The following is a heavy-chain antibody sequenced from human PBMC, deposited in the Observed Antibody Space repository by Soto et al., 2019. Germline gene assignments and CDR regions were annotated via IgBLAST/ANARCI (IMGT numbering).Heavy chain of an antibody. CDR3: ATRTDYYYGSGSLGGMDV. CDR2: IYYSGST. Sequence: QVQLQESGPGLVKPSQTLSLTCTVSGGSISSGSYYWSWIRQLPGKGLEWIGYIYYSGSTYYNPSIKSRVTISVDTSKNQCSLKLNSVTAADTAVYYCATRTDYYYGSGSLGGMDVWGQGTTVTVSS. CDR1: GGSISSGSYY. D-gene: IGHD3-10*01. J-gene: IGHJ6*02. V-gene: IGHV4-31*03.